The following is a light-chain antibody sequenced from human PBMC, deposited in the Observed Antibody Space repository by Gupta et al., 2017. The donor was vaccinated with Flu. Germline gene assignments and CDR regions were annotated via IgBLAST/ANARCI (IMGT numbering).Light chain of an antibody. V-gene: IGLV1-40*01. CDR3: QSYDNSLSGWV. CDR1: NSNIGARYD. J-gene: IGLJ3*02. Sequence: QSVLTQPPSVSGAPGQRVTISCTGSNSNIGARYDVHWYQQFPGTAPKLLIYGNSNRPSGVPDRFSSSKSGTSASLAITGLQAEDEADYYCQSYDNSLSGWVFGGGTKLTVL. CDR2: GNS.